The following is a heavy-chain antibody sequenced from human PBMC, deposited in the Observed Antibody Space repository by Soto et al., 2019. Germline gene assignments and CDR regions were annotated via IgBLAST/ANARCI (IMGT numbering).Heavy chain of an antibody. V-gene: IGHV3-23*01. CDR1: GFTFSSVA. Sequence: EVQLLESGGGLVQPGGSLRLSCAASGFTFSSVAMTWVRQAPGKGLEWVSSISDNGGNTDYADSVRGRFSLSRDNSKNTLYLQMNHLKAEDTAVYYCAKLYWNPRYFDYWGQGARDTVSS. CDR3: AKLYWNPRYFDY. CDR2: ISDNGGNT. D-gene: IGHD1-1*01. J-gene: IGHJ4*02.